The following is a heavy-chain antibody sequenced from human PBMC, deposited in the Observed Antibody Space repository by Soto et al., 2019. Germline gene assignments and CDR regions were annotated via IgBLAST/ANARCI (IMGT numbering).Heavy chain of an antibody. V-gene: IGHV3-33*01. CDR2: VWSDGSKE. Sequence: QVQLVESGGGVVQPGRSLRLSCAASGFTFSTYGVHWVRQAPCKGLEWVAVVWSDGSKEFYADSVKGRFTISRDNSKNTVYLQMNRLRSEETAVYYCARRSSGTHGFDYWGQGTMVTVSS. D-gene: IGHD1-26*01. CDR1: GFTFSTYG. J-gene: IGHJ4*02. CDR3: ARRSSGTHGFDY.